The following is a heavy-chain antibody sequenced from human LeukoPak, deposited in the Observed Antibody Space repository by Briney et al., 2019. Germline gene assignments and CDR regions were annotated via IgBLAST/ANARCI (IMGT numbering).Heavy chain of an antibody. J-gene: IGHJ4*02. Sequence: SETLSLTCTVSGGSISGSSYYWGWIRQPPGKGLEWIGSIYYSGSTYYNPSLKSRVTISVDTSKNQFSLKLSSVTAADTAVYYCARVAGPTLPWSGHFDYWGQGTLVTVSS. CDR3: ARVAGPTLPWSGHFDY. CDR1: GGSISGSSYY. D-gene: IGHD3-3*01. V-gene: IGHV4-39*07. CDR2: IYYSGST.